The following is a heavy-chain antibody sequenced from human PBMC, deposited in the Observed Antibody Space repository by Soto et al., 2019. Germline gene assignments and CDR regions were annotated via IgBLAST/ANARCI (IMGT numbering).Heavy chain of an antibody. J-gene: IGHJ4*02. CDR1: GFTFSNAW. CDR2: IKSKYDGGTT. D-gene: IGHD3-10*01. Sequence: SGGSQRLSCTASGFTFSNAWRSWVRQVPGKGLEWVGRIKSKYDGGTTDYAAPVKGRFTISRDDSKTTVYLQMNSLKTEDTAIYYCSTGGYYFDYWGQGTLVTVSS. CDR3: STGGYYFDY. V-gene: IGHV3-15*07.